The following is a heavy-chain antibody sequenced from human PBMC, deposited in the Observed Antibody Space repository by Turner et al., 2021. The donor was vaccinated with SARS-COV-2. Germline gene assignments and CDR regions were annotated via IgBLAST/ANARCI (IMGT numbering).Heavy chain of an antibody. Sequence: QLQLQESGPGLVKPSETLSLTCTVYGGSISSSSYYWGWIRQPPGKGLEWIGSIYYSGSTYYNPSLKSRVTISVDTSKNHFSLKLSSVTAADTAVYYCATSTVAGTELNYYGMDVWGQGTTVTVSS. V-gene: IGHV4-39*01. CDR1: GGSISSSSYY. CDR2: IYYSGST. J-gene: IGHJ6*02. CDR3: ATSTVAGTELNYYGMDV. D-gene: IGHD6-13*01.